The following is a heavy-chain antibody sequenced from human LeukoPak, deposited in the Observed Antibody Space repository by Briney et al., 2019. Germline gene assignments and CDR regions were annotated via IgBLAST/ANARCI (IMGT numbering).Heavy chain of an antibody. J-gene: IGHJ4*02. D-gene: IGHD2-21*02. CDR3: ARFRCGGDCHSDF. Sequence: GESLKISCRGSGYTFVDYWSGWVRQMPGKGLEWIGFIYPSDSDTRYSPSFQGQVTISADATMNTAFLQWSSPKASDTAIYYCARFRCGGDCHSDFWGQGTLVTVAS. V-gene: IGHV5-51*01. CDR2: IYPSDSDT. CDR1: GYTFVDYW.